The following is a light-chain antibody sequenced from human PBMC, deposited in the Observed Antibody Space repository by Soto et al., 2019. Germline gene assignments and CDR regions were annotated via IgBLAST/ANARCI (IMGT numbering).Light chain of an antibody. CDR1: QSISSS. Sequence: DIQMTQSPSSLSASVGDRVTITCRARQSISSSLNWFQQKPGKAPKVLIYAASSLQSGVPSRFSGSESWTDFTLTISSLQPEDFATYYCQQSYSTPDSFGQGTKLESK. J-gene: IGKJ2*01. CDR2: AAS. V-gene: IGKV1-39*01. CDR3: QQSYSTPDS.